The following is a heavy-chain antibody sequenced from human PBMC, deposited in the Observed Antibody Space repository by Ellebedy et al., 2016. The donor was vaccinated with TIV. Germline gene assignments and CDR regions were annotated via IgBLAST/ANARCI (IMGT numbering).Heavy chain of an antibody. CDR2: IKQDGSER. CDR1: GFSFSGYW. V-gene: IGHV3-7*01. CDR3: ARRFDY. Sequence: GGSLRLSXVASGFSFSGYWMHWVRQAPGKGLEWVANIKQDGSERYYVDSVKGRFTISRDNAKNSLYLQMNSLRAEDTAVYYCARRFDYWGQGTLVTVSS. J-gene: IGHJ4*02.